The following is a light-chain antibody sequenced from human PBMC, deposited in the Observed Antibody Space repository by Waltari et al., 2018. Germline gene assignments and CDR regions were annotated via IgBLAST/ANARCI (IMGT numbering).Light chain of an antibody. Sequence: EIVMTQSPVTLSVSPGEGAALSCRPSQSVRTRLAWYQQRPGQTPRLLIYGASTRATEIPSRFSGSGSGTEFTLTISSLQAEDVAVYYCQQYYSIPYTFGPGTKLEIK. V-gene: IGKV3-15*01. CDR1: QSVRTR. J-gene: IGKJ2*01. CDR2: GAS. CDR3: QQYYSIPYT.